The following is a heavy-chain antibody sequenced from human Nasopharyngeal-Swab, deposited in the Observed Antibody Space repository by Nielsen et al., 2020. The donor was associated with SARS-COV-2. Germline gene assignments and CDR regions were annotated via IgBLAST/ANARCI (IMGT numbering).Heavy chain of an antibody. CDR2: IYYSGST. J-gene: IGHJ4*02. Sequence: SETLSLTCTVSGGSISSYYWSWIRQPPGKGLEWIGYIYYSGSTNYNPSLKSRVTISVDTSKNQFSLKLSSVTAADTAVYYCARAPGFSIFGVVNLYFDYWGQGTLVTVSS. CDR3: ARAPGFSIFGVVNLYFDY. D-gene: IGHD3-3*01. CDR1: GGSISSYY. V-gene: IGHV4-59*01.